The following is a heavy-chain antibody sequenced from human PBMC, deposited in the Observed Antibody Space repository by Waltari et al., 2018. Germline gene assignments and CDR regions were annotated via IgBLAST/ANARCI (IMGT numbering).Heavy chain of an antibody. CDR3: ARTEIEGCSGGSCVPDAFDI. CDR1: GYSISSGYY. D-gene: IGHD2-15*01. CDR2: IYHSGST. V-gene: IGHV4-38-2*01. J-gene: IGHJ3*02. Sequence: QVQLQESGPGLVKPSETLSLTCAVSGYSISSGYYWGWIRQPPGKGLEWIGSIYHSGSTYYNPSLKSRVTISVDTSKNQFSLKLSSVTAADTAMYYCARTEIEGCSGGSCVPDAFDIWGQGTMVTVSS.